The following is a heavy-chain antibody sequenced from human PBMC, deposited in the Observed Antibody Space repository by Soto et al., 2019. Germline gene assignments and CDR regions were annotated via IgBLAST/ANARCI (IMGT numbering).Heavy chain of an antibody. D-gene: IGHD6-13*01. V-gene: IGHV3-13*01. Sequence: GGSLRLSCAASGFTFSSYDMHWVRQATGKGLEWVSAIGTAGDTCYPGSVKGRFTISRENAKNSLYLQMNSLRAGDTAVYYCARGGSSSWSFVGYYYYMDVWGKGTTVTVSS. CDR2: IGTAGDT. CDR1: GFTFSSYD. CDR3: ARGGSSSWSFVGYYYYMDV. J-gene: IGHJ6*03.